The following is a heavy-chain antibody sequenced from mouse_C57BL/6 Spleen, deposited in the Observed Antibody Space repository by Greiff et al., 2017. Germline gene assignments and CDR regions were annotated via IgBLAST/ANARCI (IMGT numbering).Heavy chain of an antibody. CDR2: IYPGGGST. J-gene: IGHJ1*03. CDR1: GYTFTDYS. D-gene: IGHD1-1*01. V-gene: IGHV1-78*01. CDR3: ARPRYSGSWDWYFEV. Sequence: VQLQQPDAELVKPGASVKISCKASGYTFTDYSIHWMKQRPEQGLEWIGDIYPGGGSTKYNEKFKGKATVTVDTSSSTAYMQLNSLTSEDSAVYYCARPRYSGSWDWYFEVWGTGTTVTVSS.